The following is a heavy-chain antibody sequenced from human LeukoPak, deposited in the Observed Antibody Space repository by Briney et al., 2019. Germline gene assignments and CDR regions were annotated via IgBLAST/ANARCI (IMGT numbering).Heavy chain of an antibody. V-gene: IGHV4-59*01. Sequence: SETLSLTCTVSGGSISSYYWSWIRQPPGKGLEWIGYIYYSGSTNYNPSLKSRVTISVDTSKNQFSLKLSSVTAADTAVYYCARGGSGWYGYYFDYWGQGTLVTVPS. CDR3: ARGGSGWYGYYFDY. J-gene: IGHJ4*02. D-gene: IGHD6-19*01. CDR2: IYYSGST. CDR1: GGSISSYY.